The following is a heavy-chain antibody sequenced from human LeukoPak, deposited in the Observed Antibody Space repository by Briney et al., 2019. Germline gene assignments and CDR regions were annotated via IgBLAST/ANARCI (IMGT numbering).Heavy chain of an antibody. CDR1: GYSISSGYY. CDR2: IYHSGST. D-gene: IGHD3-16*01. Sequence: SETLSLTCAVSGYSISSGYYGGCIRQPPGKGLEWIGSIYHSGSTYYNPSLKSRVTISVDTSKNQFSLKLSSVTAADTAVYYCARRVLRGLDYWGQGTLVTVSS. V-gene: IGHV4-38-2*01. J-gene: IGHJ4*02. CDR3: ARRVLRGLDY.